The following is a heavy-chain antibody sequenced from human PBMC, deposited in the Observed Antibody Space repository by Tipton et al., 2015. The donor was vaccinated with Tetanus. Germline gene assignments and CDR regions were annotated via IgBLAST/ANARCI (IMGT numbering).Heavy chain of an antibody. CDR3: ARGTVTTLPDY. Sequence: SLRLSCAASGFTFSSYWMHWVRQAPGKGLAWVSRINSDGSSTSYADSVKGRFTISRDNAKNTLYLQMNSLRAEDTAVYYCARGTVTTLPDYWGQGTLVTVSS. J-gene: IGHJ4*02. CDR2: INSDGSST. D-gene: IGHD4-17*01. CDR1: GFTFSSYW. V-gene: IGHV3-74*01.